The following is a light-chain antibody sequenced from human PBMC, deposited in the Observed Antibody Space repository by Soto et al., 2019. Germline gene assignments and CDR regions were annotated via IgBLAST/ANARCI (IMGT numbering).Light chain of an antibody. Sequence: IQMTQSPSSLSTSVGDRVTITCQANQDIKNYLIWYQQKPGKAPKLLIYDASTLGTGVSSRFSGSWSGKHCTLTISSLQPEDIATYYCQRFDSVPCTFGQGTKLEMK. CDR2: DAS. CDR3: QRFDSVPCT. V-gene: IGKV1-33*01. J-gene: IGKJ2*02. CDR1: QDIKNY.